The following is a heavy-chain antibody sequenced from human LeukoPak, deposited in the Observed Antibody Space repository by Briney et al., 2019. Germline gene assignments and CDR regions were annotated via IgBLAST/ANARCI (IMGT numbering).Heavy chain of an antibody. Sequence: GGSLRLSCAASGFTFDDYDMRWVRRAPEKGRVGVSGNNWNGGSTGYADSVKGRFTISRDNAKNSLYLQMNTLRAEDTALYHCARRVQVVPAATPVYYMDVWGKGTTVTVSS. CDR1: GFTFDDYD. CDR2: NNWNGGST. J-gene: IGHJ6*03. V-gene: IGHV3-20*01. CDR3: ARRVQVVPAATPVYYMDV. D-gene: IGHD2-2*01.